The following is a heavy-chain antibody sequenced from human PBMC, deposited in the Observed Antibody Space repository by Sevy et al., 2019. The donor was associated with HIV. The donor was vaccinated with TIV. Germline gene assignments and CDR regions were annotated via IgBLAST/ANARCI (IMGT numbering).Heavy chain of an antibody. CDR3: ARVLKYYDFWIVHSMGFDD. CDR1: GDSVSSNSAA. V-gene: IGHV6-1*01. J-gene: IGHJ4*02. CDR2: TYYRSKWYN. Sequence: SQTLSLTCAISGDSVSSNSAALNWIRQSPSRGLEWLGRTYYRSKWYNDYAVSVKSRITINPDTSKNQFSLPLISMTPEYTAAFYCARVLKYYDFWIVHSMGFDDWGQGTLATFS. D-gene: IGHD3-3*01.